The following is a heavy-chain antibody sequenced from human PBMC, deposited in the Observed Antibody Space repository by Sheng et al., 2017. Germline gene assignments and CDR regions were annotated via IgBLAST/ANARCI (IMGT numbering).Heavy chain of an antibody. CDR2: IYYSGST. Sequence: QVQLQESGPGLVKPSETLSLTCTVSGGSISSYYWSWIRQPPGKGLEWIGYIYYSGSTNYNPSLKSRVTISVDTSKNQFSLKLSSVTAADTAVYYCARAVVVPAAIRFYYYYYMDVWGQGTTVTVSS. CDR1: GGSISSYY. CDR3: ARAVVVPAAIRFYYYYYMDV. V-gene: IGHV4-59*12. J-gene: IGHJ6*03. D-gene: IGHD2-2*01.